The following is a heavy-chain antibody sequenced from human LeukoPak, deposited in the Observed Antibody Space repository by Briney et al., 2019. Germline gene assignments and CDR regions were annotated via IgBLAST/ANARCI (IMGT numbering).Heavy chain of an antibody. CDR3: ARTYYYDSSGPSGYYFDY. CDR2: IYYSGST. J-gene: IGHJ4*02. V-gene: IGHV4-59*12. CDR1: GGSISSYY. Sequence: SETLSLTCTVSGGSISSYYWSWIRQPPGKGLEWIGYIYYSGSTNYNPSLKSRVTMSVDTSKNQFSLKLSSVTAADTAVYYCARTYYYDSSGPSGYYFDYWGQGTLVTVSS. D-gene: IGHD3-22*01.